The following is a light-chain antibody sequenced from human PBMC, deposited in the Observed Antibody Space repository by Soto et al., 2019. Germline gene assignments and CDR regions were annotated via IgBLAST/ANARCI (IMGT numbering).Light chain of an antibody. CDR2: DVS. J-gene: IGLJ1*01. CDR3: CSYAGTYTYV. CDR1: STDVGGYNS. Sequence: QSALTQPRSVSGSPGQSVTISRTGSSTDVGGYNSVSWYQQHPGKAPKLMIYDVSKRPSGVPDRFFGSKSGNTASLTISGLQAEDEADYYCCSYAGTYTYVFGTGTKLTVL. V-gene: IGLV2-11*01.